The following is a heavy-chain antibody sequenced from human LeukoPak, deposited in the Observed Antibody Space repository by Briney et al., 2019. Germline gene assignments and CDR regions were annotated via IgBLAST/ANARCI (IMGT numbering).Heavy chain of an antibody. Sequence: GGSLRLFCAASGFTFSSYWMNWLRQAPRKWLDWVATINHYGSEKYYLDSVQGRFTISRDSAKNSLYLQMTSLRVEDAAVYYCARPRDGYRSYFDYWGQGILVTVSS. CDR3: ARPRDGYRSYFDY. V-gene: IGHV3-7*04. CDR1: GFTFSSYW. CDR2: INHYGSEK. J-gene: IGHJ4*02. D-gene: IGHD5-24*01.